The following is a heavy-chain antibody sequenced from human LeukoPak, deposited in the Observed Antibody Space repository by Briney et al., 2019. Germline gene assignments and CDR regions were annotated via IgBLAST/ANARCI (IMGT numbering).Heavy chain of an antibody. CDR1: GGPISSYY. CDR2: IYTSGST. CDR3: TRENSNYDYCDY. V-gene: IGHV4-4*07. J-gene: IGHJ4*02. Sequence: SETLSLTCTVSGGPISSYYWSWIRQPAGKGLEWIGRIYTSGSTNYNPSLKSRVTMSVDTSKNQFSLQLNSMTAADTAVYYCTRENSNYDYCDYWGQGTLVTVSS. D-gene: IGHD4-11*01.